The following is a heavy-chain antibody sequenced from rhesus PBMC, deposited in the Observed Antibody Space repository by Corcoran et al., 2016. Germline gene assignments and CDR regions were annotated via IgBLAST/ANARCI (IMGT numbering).Heavy chain of an antibody. D-gene: IGHD2-21*01. CDR2: ITYSGST. CDR3: ARDRCTGSGCYLDY. Sequence: QVQLQESGPGLVKPSETLSLTCAVSGGSISSGYYYWSWIRQPPGKGLEWIGYITYSGSTSYNPSLKSRVTISRDTSKNQFSLKLSSVTAADTAVYYCARDRCTGSGCYLDYWGQGVLVTVSS. J-gene: IGHJ4*01. V-gene: IGHV4-122*02. CDR1: GGSISSGYYY.